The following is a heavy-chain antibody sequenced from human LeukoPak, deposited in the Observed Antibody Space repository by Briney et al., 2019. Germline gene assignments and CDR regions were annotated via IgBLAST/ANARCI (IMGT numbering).Heavy chain of an antibody. CDR1: GFTFSSYA. J-gene: IGHJ6*02. V-gene: IGHV3-23*01. CDR3: AKDKGRVDILTGSPSYYYYYGMDV. D-gene: IGHD3-9*01. Sequence: AGGSLRLSCAASGFTFSSYAMSWVRQAPGKGLGWVSAISGSGGSTYYADSVKGRFTISRDNSKNTLYLQMNSLRAEDTAVYYCAKDKGRVDILTGSPSYYYYYGMDVWGQGTTVTVSS. CDR2: ISGSGGST.